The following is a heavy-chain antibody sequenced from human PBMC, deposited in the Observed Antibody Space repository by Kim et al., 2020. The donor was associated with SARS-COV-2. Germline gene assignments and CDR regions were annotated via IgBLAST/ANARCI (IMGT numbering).Heavy chain of an antibody. CDR3: ARVGRLTAAMIFEGGMDV. D-gene: IGHD2-2*01. J-gene: IGHJ6*02. V-gene: IGHV3-11*05. CDR1: GFTFSDYY. Sequence: GGSLRLSCAASGFTFSDYYMSWIRQAPGKGLEWVSYISSSSSYTNYADSVKGRFTISRDNAKNSLYLQMNSLRAEDTAVYYCARVGRLTAAMIFEGGMDVWGQGTTVTVSS. CDR2: ISSSSSYT.